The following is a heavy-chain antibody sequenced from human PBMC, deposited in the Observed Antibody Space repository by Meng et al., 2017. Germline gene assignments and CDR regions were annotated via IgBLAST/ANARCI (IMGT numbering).Heavy chain of an antibody. D-gene: IGHD4-17*01. J-gene: IGHJ4*02. V-gene: IGHV4-59*01. CDR1: GGSIGSYY. Sequence: GSLRLSCTVSGGSIGSYYWSWIRQPPGKGLEWIGYIYYSGSTNYNPSLKSRVTISVDTSKNQFSLKLSSVTAADTAVYYCARGNDYGDHFDYWGQGTLVTVYS. CDR3: ARGNDYGDHFDY. CDR2: IYYSGST.